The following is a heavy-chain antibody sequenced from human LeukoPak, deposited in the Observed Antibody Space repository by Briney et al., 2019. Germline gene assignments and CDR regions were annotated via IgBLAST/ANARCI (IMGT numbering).Heavy chain of an antibody. J-gene: IGHJ4*02. V-gene: IGHV6-1*01. CDR3: ARSAGGTVDY. CDR1: GDSVSSNSDA. Sequence: SQTLSLTCAISGDSVSSNSDAWNWIRQSPSRGFEWLGRTYYRSKWYNDYAVSVKGRITINPDTSRNQFSLHLNSVTPEDTAVYYCARSAGGTVDYWGQGTLVTVSS. CDR2: TYYRSKWYN. D-gene: IGHD6-13*01.